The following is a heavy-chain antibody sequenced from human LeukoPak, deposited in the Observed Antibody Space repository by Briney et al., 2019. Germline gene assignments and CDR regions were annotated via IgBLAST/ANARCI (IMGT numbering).Heavy chain of an antibody. J-gene: IGHJ4*02. Sequence: GASVKVSCKASGGTFSSYAISWVRQAPGQGLEWMGGIIPIFGTANYAQKFQGRVTITTDESTSTAYMELSSLRSKDTAVYYCAREGVDFWSGPADCWGQGTLVTVSS. CDR1: GGTFSSYA. CDR3: AREGVDFWSGPADC. D-gene: IGHD3-3*01. V-gene: IGHV1-69*05. CDR2: IIPIFGTA.